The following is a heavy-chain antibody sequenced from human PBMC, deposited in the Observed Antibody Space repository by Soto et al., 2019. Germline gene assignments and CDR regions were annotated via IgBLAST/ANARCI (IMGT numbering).Heavy chain of an antibody. Sequence: GASVKVSCKASGYTFTSYYMHWVRQAPGQGLEWMGIINPSGGSTSYAQKLQGRVTMTTDTSTSTAYMELRSLRSDDTVVYYCAISTVTTAHPWCYYYYGMDVWGQGTTVTVSS. CDR1: GYTFTSYY. CDR3: AISTVTTAHPWCYYYYGMDV. V-gene: IGHV1-46*01. J-gene: IGHJ6*02. D-gene: IGHD4-17*01. CDR2: INPSGGST.